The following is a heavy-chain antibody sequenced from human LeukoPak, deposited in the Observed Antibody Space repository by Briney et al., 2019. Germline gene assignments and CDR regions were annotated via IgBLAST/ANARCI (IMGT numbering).Heavy chain of an antibody. Sequence: GGSLRLSCAASGFIFSNYAMNWVRQAPGKGLEWVSVIRGGGGVTFYADSVKGRFTISRDNAKNTLFLQMNSLRAEDTAVYYCVRDGVGAPPFDYWGQGALVTVSS. CDR1: GFIFSNYA. D-gene: IGHD1-26*01. J-gene: IGHJ4*02. CDR3: VRDGVGAPPFDY. CDR2: IRGGGGVT. V-gene: IGHV3-23*01.